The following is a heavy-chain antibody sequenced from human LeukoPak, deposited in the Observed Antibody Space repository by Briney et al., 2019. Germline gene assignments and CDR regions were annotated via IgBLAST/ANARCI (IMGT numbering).Heavy chain of an antibody. CDR2: IIPILGIA. D-gene: IGHD3-22*01. CDR1: GGTFSSYA. J-gene: IGHJ6*02. Sequence: SVKVSCKASGGTFSSYAISWVRQAPGQGLEWMGRIIPILGIANYAQKFQGRVTITADKSTSTAYMELSSLRSEDTAVYYCAREIYDSTAYYYYGMDVWGQGTTVTVSS. V-gene: IGHV1-69*04. CDR3: AREIYDSTAYYYYGMDV.